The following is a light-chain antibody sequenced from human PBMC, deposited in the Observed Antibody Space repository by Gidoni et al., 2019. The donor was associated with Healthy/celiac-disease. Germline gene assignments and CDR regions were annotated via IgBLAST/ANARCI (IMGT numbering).Light chain of an antibody. CDR3: QQRSNWLT. CDR2: DAS. J-gene: IGKJ4*01. V-gene: IGKV3D-11*01. CDR1: QGVSSY. Sequence: EIVLTQSPATLSLSPGERATLSCRASQGVSSYLAWYQQKPGQAPRLLIYDASNRATGIPARFSGSGPGTDFTLTISSLESEDFAVYYCQQRSNWLTFXGXTKVEIK.